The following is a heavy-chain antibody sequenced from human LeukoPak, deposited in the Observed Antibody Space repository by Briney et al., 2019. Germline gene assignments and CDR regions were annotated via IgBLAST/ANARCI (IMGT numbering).Heavy chain of an antibody. D-gene: IGHD2-2*01. CDR3: ARVISTRIRSNWFDP. CDR2: IYYSGST. Sequence: SETLSLTCTVSGYSISSIHCWGRIRQPPGKGLEWIGSIYYSGSTYYNPSLKSRVTISVDTSKNQFSLKLSSVTAADTAVYYCARVISTRIRSNWFDPWGQGTLVTVSS. V-gene: IGHV4-38-2*02. CDR1: GYSISSIHC. J-gene: IGHJ5*02.